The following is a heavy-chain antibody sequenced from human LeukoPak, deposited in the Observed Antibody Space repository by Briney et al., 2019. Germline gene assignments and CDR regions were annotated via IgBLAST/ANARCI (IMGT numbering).Heavy chain of an antibody. CDR2: IYSGGST. CDR1: GFTVSSNY. D-gene: IGHD6-19*01. J-gene: IGHJ3*02. V-gene: IGHV3-53*01. Sequence: GGSLRLSCAASGFTVSSNYMSWVRQAPGKGLEWVSVIYSGGSTYYADSVRGRFTISRDNSKNTLYLQMNSLRAEDTAVYYCARGSAVAGSDAFDIWGQGTMVTVSS. CDR3: ARGSAVAGSDAFDI.